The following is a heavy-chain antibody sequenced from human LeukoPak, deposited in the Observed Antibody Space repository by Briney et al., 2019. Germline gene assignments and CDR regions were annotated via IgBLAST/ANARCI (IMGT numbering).Heavy chain of an antibody. J-gene: IGHJ6*03. CDR3: ARPWIRNPHSRRAKPRGYYYYMDV. D-gene: IGHD5-18*01. CDR1: GGSISSSSYY. V-gene: IGHV4-39*07. CDR2: VYYSGST. Sequence: PSETLSLTCTVSGGSISSSSYYWGWIRQPPGKGLEWIGSVYYSGSTYYNPSLKSRVTISVDTSKNQFSLKLSSVTAADTAVYYCARPWIRNPHSRRAKPRGYYYYMDVWGKGTTVTISS.